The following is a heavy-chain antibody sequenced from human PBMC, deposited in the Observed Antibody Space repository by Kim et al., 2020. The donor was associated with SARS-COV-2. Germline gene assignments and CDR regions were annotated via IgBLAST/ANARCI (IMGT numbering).Heavy chain of an antibody. CDR3: GSRWYVTDD. CDR1: GFTFSNAW. V-gene: IGHV3-15*01. Sequence: GGSLRLSCAASGFTFSNAWMSWVRQAPGKGLEWVGRIKSKTDGGTTDYAAHGKGRFTITRDDSKNTLYLQMKSLKTEDTALYYCGSRWYVTDDWCQGTLVTVPT. J-gene: IGHJ1*01. D-gene: IGHD6-13*01. CDR2: IKSKTDGGTT.